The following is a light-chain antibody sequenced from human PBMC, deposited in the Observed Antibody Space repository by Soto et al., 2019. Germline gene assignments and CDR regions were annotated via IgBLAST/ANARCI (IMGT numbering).Light chain of an antibody. CDR2: GAT. CDR1: QSVYNN. V-gene: IGKV3-15*01. J-gene: IGKJ2*02. Sequence: EIVMTQSPATLSVSPGERATLSCRASQSVYNNLAWYQQKPGQAPRLLIYGATTRATGIPARFTGSGSGTDFTLIISSLQSEDFAVYYCQHYNNWPPWTFGQGTKLEIK. CDR3: QHYNNWPPWT.